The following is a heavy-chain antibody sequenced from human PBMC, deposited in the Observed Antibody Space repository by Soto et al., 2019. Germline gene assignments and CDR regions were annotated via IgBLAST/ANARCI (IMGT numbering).Heavy chain of an antibody. V-gene: IGHV4-39*01. CDR3: AVYSYGYEDFDY. CDR1: GGSISSSSYY. Sequence: SETLSLTCTVSGGSISSSSYYWGWIRQPPGKGLEWIGSIYYSGSTYYNPSLKSRVTISVDTSKNQFSLKLSSVTAADTAVYYCAVYSYGYEDFDYWGQGTLVTVSS. CDR2: IYYSGST. J-gene: IGHJ4*02. D-gene: IGHD5-18*01.